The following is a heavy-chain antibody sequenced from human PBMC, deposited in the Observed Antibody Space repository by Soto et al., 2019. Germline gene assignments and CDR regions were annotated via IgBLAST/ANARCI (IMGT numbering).Heavy chain of an antibody. CDR1: GFTFSSYG. CDR3: AKDLLTQIVVVTGTRHSPSGS. J-gene: IGHJ5*02. Sequence: PGGSLRLSCAASGFTFSSYGMSWVRQAPGKGLEWVSGISGGGGTTYYADSVKGRFTISRDNSKNTLYLQMNSLRAEDTAVYYCAKDLLTQIVVVTGTRHSPSGSWGQLSLFT. D-gene: IGHD2-15*01. CDR2: ISGGGGTT. V-gene: IGHV3-23*01.